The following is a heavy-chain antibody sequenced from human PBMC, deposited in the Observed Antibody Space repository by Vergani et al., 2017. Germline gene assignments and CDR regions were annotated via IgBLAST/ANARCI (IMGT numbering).Heavy chain of an antibody. Sequence: QVQLVQSGAEVKKPGVSVKVSCKVSGYTLTELSMHWVRQAPGKGLEWMGGFDPEDGETIYAQKFQGRVTMTEDTSTDTAYMELSSLRSEDTAVYYCATPFLPGNIYGSGVDIWGQGTMVTVSS. D-gene: IGHD5-18*01. CDR3: ATPFLPGNIYGSGVDI. V-gene: IGHV1-24*01. CDR1: GYTLTELS. CDR2: FDPEDGET. J-gene: IGHJ3*02.